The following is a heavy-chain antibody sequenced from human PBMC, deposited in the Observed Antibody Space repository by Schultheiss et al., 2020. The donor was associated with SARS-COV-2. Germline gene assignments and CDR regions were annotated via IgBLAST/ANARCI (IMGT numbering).Heavy chain of an antibody. CDR1: GFTFSSYA. CDR3: ARDRYASSGWYFDY. V-gene: IGHV3-30*01. D-gene: IGHD6-19*01. CDR2: ISYDGSNK. J-gene: IGHJ4*02. Sequence: GGSLRLSCAASGFTFSSYAMHWVRQAPGKGLEWVAVISYDGSNKYYADSVKGRFTIFRDNSKNTLYLQMNSLRAEDTAVYYCARDRYASSGWYFDYWGQGTLVTVSS.